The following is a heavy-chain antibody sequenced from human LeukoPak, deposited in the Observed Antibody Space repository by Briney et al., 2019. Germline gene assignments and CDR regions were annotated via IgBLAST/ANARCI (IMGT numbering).Heavy chain of an antibody. CDR1: GGSFSGYY. Sequence: SETLSLTCAVYGGSFSGYYRSWIRQPPGKGLEWIGEINHSGSTNYNPSLKSRVTISVGTSKNQFSLKLSSVTAADTAAYYCARGLRSSYWGQGTLVTVSS. CDR2: INHSGST. CDR3: ARGLRSSY. D-gene: IGHD4-17*01. J-gene: IGHJ4*02. V-gene: IGHV4-34*01.